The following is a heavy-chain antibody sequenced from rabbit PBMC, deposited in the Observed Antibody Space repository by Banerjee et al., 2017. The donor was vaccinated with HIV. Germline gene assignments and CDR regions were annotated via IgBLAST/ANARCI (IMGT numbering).Heavy chain of an antibody. V-gene: IGHV1S21*01. CDR1: GFDFSSYG. CDR2: ITYGGSA. Sequence: EQLVESGGGLVQPGGSLKLSCKASGFDFSSYGVSWVRQAPGKGLEWIGYITYGGSAFYASWAKGRFTISRTSTTVDLKMTSLTAADTATYFCARDLSSSGWSDFALWGPGTLVTVS. CDR3: ARDLSSSGWSDFAL. J-gene: IGHJ4*01. D-gene: IGHD4-1*01.